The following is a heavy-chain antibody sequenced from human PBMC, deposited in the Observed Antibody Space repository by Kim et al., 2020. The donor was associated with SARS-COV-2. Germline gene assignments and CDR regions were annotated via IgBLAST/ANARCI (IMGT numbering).Heavy chain of an antibody. V-gene: IGHV4-59*01. Sequence: PPLQSRDPLSVDTSKNQFARKLSSVTAADTAVYYCARAVDIVATIFDYWGQGTLVTVSS. D-gene: IGHD5-12*01. CDR3: ARAVDIVATIFDY. J-gene: IGHJ4*02.